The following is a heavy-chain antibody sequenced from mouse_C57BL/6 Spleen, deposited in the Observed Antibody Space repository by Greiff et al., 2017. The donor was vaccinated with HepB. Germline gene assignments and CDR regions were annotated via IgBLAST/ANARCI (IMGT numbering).Heavy chain of an antibody. CDR2: IYPGDGDT. Sequence: QVQLQQSGPELVKPGASVKISCKASGYAFSSSWMNWVKQRPGKGLEWIGRIYPGDGDTNYTGKFKGKATLTADKSSSTAYMQLSSRTSEDSAVYFCARHYDYDGWYFDVWGTGTTVTVSS. D-gene: IGHD2-4*01. V-gene: IGHV1-82*01. J-gene: IGHJ1*03. CDR1: GYAFSSSW. CDR3: ARHYDYDGWYFDV.